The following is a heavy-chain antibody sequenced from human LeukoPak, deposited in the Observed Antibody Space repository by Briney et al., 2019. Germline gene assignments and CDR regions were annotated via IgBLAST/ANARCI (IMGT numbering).Heavy chain of an antibody. Sequence: GGSLRLSCAASGFSFRDYTMNWVRQAPGKGLEWLASISSSSSYIYFANSVRGRFTISRDNAKNSLYLQMNSLRAEDTALYYCARGQPPSYYDMDVWGQGTTVTVSS. CDR2: ISSSSSYI. V-gene: IGHV3-21*01. CDR1: GFSFRDYT. CDR3: ARGQPPSYYDMDV. D-gene: IGHD6-13*01. J-gene: IGHJ6*02.